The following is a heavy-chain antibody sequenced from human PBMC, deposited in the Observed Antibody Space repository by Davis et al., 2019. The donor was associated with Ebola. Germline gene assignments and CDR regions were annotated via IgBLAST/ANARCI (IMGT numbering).Heavy chain of an antibody. D-gene: IGHD5-12*01. V-gene: IGHV3-23*01. CDR2: GGSGGST. CDR1: GFTFSTYA. J-gene: IGHJ4*02. Sequence: PGGSLRLSCAASGFTFSTYAMSWVRQAPGKGLEWVSTGGSGGSTYYVDSVKGRFTISRDNSKSTLYLQMNSLRAGDPAVYYCAKQRGYGYPAYYFDYWGQGTLVTVSS. CDR3: AKQRGYGYPAYYFDY.